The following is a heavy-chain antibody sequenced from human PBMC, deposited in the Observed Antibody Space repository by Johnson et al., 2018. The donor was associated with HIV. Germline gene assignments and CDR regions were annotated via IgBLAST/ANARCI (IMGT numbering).Heavy chain of an antibody. CDR3: AKAQRNYRGASDI. D-gene: IGHD1-7*01. CDR2: IGTAGDT. V-gene: IGHV3-13*01. CDR1: GFTFSSYD. J-gene: IGHJ3*02. Sequence: VQLVESGGGLVQPGGSLRLSCAASGFTFSSYDMHWVRQATGKGLEWVSAIGTAGDTYYPGSVKGRFTISRDNAKNSLYLQMNSLRAEDTAVYYCAKAQRNYRGASDIWGQGTMVTVSS.